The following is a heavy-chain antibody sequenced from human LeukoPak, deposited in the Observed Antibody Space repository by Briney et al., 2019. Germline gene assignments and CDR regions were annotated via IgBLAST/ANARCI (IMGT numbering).Heavy chain of an antibody. V-gene: IGHV4-59*01. D-gene: IGHD2-15*01. CDR2: IYYSGST. Sequence: SETLSLTCTVSGGSISSFYWSWIRQPPGKELEWLGYIYYSGSTNYSPSLKSRVTISVDTSKNQFSLKLSSVTAADTAVYYCARDRDIGTYYYYYGMDVWGLGTTVTVSS. CDR1: GGSISSFY. CDR3: ARDRDIGTYYYYYGMDV. J-gene: IGHJ6*02.